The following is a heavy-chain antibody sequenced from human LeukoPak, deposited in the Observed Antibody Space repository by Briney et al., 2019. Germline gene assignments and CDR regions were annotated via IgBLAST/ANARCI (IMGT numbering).Heavy chain of an antibody. D-gene: IGHD5-18*01. CDR3: ATGRDTAMVRLDY. Sequence: PGGSLTLSCAASGFTFSSYGMHWVRQAPGKGLEWVAFIRYDGTNKYYADSVKGRFTLSRDNSKNTMYLQMNSLRAEDTAVYFCATGRDTAMVRLDYWGQGTLVTVSS. CDR1: GFTFSSYG. J-gene: IGHJ4*02. CDR2: IRYDGTNK. V-gene: IGHV3-30*02.